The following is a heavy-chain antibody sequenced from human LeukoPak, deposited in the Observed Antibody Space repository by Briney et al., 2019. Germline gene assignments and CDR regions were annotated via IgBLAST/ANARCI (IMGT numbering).Heavy chain of an antibody. D-gene: IGHD4-11*01. J-gene: IGHJ4*02. CDR3: ARLNSNNFDS. CDR2: ISYDGSNE. Sequence: HPGGSLRLSCAASGFTFSSYAMSWVRQAPGKGLEWVAVISYDGSNEYYADSVKGRFTISRDNSKNTLSLQMNSLRAADTAVYYCARLNSNNFDSWGQGTLVTVSS. CDR1: GFTFSSYA. V-gene: IGHV3-30-3*01.